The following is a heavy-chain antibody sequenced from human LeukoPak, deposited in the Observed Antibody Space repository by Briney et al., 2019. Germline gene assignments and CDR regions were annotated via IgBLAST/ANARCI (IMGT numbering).Heavy chain of an antibody. D-gene: IGHD2-15*01. CDR2: ISSTSSTI. J-gene: IGHJ4*02. Sequence: PGGSLRLSCAASGFTVSSSFMNWVRQAPGKGLQWLSYISSTSSTIYYADSVKGRFTISRDNAKNSLYLQMNSLRDEDTAVYYCARDCSGGSCYSYDFDYWGQGSLVTVSS. CDR3: ARDCSGGSCYSYDFDY. V-gene: IGHV3-48*02. CDR1: GFTVSSSF.